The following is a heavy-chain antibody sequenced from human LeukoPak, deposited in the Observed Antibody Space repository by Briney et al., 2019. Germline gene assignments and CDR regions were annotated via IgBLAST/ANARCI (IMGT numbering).Heavy chain of an antibody. CDR2: ISSSSSYI. V-gene: IGHV3-21*01. CDR1: GFTYSSYS. CDR3: AREGYYGSGSYGNYYGMDA. Sequence: PGGSLRLSCAASGFTYSSYSMNWVRQAPGKGLEWVSSISSSSSYIYYADSVKGRFTNSRDNAKNSLYLQMNSLRAEDTAVYYCAREGYYGSGSYGNYYGMDAWGKGTTVTVSS. D-gene: IGHD3-10*01. J-gene: IGHJ6*04.